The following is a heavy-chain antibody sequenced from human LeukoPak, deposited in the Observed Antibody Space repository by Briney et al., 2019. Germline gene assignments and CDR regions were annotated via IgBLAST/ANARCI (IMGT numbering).Heavy chain of an antibody. V-gene: IGHV3-21*01. CDR1: GFTFSSYS. Sequence: PGGSLRLSCAASGFTFSSYSMNWVRQAPGKGLEWVSSISSSSSYIYYADSVKGRFTISRDNAKNSLYLQMNSLRAEDTAVYYCARGPLVVVHRYFDYWGQGTLVTVSS. CDR2: ISSSSSYI. J-gene: IGHJ4*02. CDR3: ARGPLVVVHRYFDY. D-gene: IGHD3-22*01.